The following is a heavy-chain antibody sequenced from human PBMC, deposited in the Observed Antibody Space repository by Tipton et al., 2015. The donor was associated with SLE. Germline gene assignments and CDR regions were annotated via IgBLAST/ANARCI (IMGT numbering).Heavy chain of an antibody. CDR3: AREGGSIAVAGNFDY. Sequence: SLRLSCAASGFTFSSYWMSWVRQAPGKGLEWVANIKQDGSEKYYVDSVKGRFTISRDNAKNSLYLQMNSLRAEDTAVYYCAREGGSIAVAGNFDYWGQGTLVTVSS. CDR1: GFTFSSYW. J-gene: IGHJ4*02. CDR2: IKQDGSEK. V-gene: IGHV3-7*01. D-gene: IGHD6-19*01.